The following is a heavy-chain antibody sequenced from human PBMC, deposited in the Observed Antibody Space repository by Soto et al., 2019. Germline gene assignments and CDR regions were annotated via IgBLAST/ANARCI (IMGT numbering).Heavy chain of an antibody. D-gene: IGHD3-22*01. CDR3: ARVTPPYDSSGYEDY. J-gene: IGHJ4*02. V-gene: IGHV1-46*01. CDR2: INPSGGST. CDR1: GYTFTSYY. Sequence: ASVKVSCKASGYTFTSYYMHWVRQAPGQGLEWMGIINPSGGSTSYAQKLQGRVTMTRDTSTSTVYMELSSLRSEDTAVYYCARVTPPYDSSGYEDYWGQGTLVTVSS.